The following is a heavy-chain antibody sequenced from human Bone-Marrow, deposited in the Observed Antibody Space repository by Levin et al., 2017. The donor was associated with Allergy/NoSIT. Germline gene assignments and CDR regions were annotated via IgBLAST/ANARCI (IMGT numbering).Heavy chain of an antibody. CDR2: LDGRGDRA. CDR1: EFSFSNYA. V-gene: IGHV3-23*01. Sequence: GESLKISCAASEFSFSNYAMTWVRQAPGKGLEWVSSLDGRGDRAFYADSVEGRFTMSRDDSGDTVYLHMTSLSAEDTGIYYGAKDLFEGAVADVFDMWGQGTMVTVS. CDR3: AKDLFEGAVADVFDM. J-gene: IGHJ3*02. D-gene: IGHD6-19*01.